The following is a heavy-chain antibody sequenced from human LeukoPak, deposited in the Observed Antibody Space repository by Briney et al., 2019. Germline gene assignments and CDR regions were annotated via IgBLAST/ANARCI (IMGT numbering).Heavy chain of an antibody. J-gene: IGHJ4*02. D-gene: IGHD6-19*01. CDR3: AKDEGYSSGWPNY. CDR1: GFTFSSYA. Sequence: PGGSLRLSCAASGFTFSSYALSWVRQAPGKGLEWVSAISGSGGSTYYADSVKGRFTISRDNSKNTLYLQMNSLRAEDTAVYYCAKDEGYSSGWPNYWGQGALVTVSS. V-gene: IGHV3-23*01. CDR2: ISGSGGST.